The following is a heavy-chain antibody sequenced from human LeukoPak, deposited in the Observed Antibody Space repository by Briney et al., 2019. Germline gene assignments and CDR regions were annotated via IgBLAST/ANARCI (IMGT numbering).Heavy chain of an antibody. CDR1: GFTFNHAW. Sequence: GGSLRLSCAASGFTFNHAWMNWVRQAPGKELEWVGRIKKTTDGATTDYAAPVKDRFTISRDDSKDTLFLQMNSLKTEDTAVYYCTTDFLKYGATFDYWGQGSLVTVSS. V-gene: IGHV3-15*01. D-gene: IGHD4-17*01. CDR2: IKKTTDGATT. CDR3: TTDFLKYGATFDY. J-gene: IGHJ4*02.